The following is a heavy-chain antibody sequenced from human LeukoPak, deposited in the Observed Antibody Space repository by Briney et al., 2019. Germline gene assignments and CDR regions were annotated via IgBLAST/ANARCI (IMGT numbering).Heavy chain of an antibody. J-gene: IGHJ4*02. CDR3: AKERHAPAHFDY. CDR1: GFTFSSYG. CDR2: IRYDGSNK. V-gene: IGHV3-30*02. Sequence: GGSLRLXCAASGFTFSSYGMHWVRQAPGKGLEWVAFIRYDGSNKYYADSVKGRFTISRDNSKNTLYLQMNSLRAEDTAVYYCAKERHAPAHFDYWGQGTLVTVSS.